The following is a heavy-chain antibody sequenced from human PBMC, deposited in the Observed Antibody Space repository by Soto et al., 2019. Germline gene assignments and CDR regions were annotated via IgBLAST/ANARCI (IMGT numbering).Heavy chain of an antibody. Sequence: QPGGSLRLSCAASGFTFSSYAMHWVRQAPGKGLEWVAVISYDGSNKYYADSVKGRFTISRDNSKNTLYLQMNSLRAEDTAVYYCARETWGDEIYYYYGTDVWGQGTTVTVSS. CDR2: ISYDGSNK. CDR1: GFTFSSYA. CDR3: ARETWGDEIYYYYGTDV. J-gene: IGHJ6*02. V-gene: IGHV3-30-3*01. D-gene: IGHD2-21*02.